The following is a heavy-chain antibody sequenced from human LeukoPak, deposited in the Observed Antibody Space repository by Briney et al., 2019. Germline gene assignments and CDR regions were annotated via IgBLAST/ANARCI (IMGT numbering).Heavy chain of an antibody. D-gene: IGHD5-18*01. Sequence: SVKVSCKASGYTFTSYGISWVRQAPGQGLEWMGWISAYNGNTNYAQKLRGRVTMTTDTSTSTAYMELRSLRSDDTAVYYCARDWPGYSYGPSYYFDYWGQGTLVTVSS. V-gene: IGHV1-18*01. CDR3: ARDWPGYSYGPSYYFDY. CDR2: ISAYNGNT. CDR1: GYTFTSYG. J-gene: IGHJ4*02.